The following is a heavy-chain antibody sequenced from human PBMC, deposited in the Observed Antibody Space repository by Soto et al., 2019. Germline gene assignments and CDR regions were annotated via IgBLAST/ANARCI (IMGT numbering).Heavy chain of an antibody. CDR1: GYSFTSYW. J-gene: IGHJ6*02. CDR2: IDPSDSYT. Sequence: GESLKISCKGSGYSFTSYWISWVRQMPGKGLEWMGRIDPSDSYTNYSPSFQGHVTISADKSISTAYLQWSSLKASDTVMYYCARGVLWFGELPPDYYYYYGMDVWGQGTTVTVSS. V-gene: IGHV5-10-1*01. CDR3: ARGVLWFGELPPDYYYYYGMDV. D-gene: IGHD3-10*01.